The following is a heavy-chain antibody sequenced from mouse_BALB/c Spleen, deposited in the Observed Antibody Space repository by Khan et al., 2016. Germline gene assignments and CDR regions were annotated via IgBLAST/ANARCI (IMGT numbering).Heavy chain of an antibody. CDR3: ASAGYYGYLAY. CDR1: GFDFSGYW. CDR2: INPDSSTI. J-gene: IGHJ3*01. D-gene: IGHD1-1*01. Sequence: EVKLLESGGGLVQPGGSLKLSCAASGFDFSGYWMSWVRQAPGKGLEWIGEINPDSSTINYTPSLKDTLIISSDNAKHTLNLQMSKVRSEDTALYYCASAGYYGYLAYWGQGTLVTVSA. V-gene: IGHV4-1*02.